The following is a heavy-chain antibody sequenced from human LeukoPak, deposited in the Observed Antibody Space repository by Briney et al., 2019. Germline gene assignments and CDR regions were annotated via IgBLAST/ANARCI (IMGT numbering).Heavy chain of an antibody. CDR3: ARHEQLYPLCCGMDV. CDR1: GYTFTSYY. V-gene: IGHV1-46*04. CDR2: INPSGGST. Sequence: ASVKVSCKASGYTFTSYYIHWVRQAPGQGLEWMGIINPSGGSTSYAQKLQGRVTVTRDTSTSTVYMELSSLRSEDTAVYYCARHEQLYPLCCGMDVWGQGTTVTVSS. J-gene: IGHJ6*02. D-gene: IGHD2-2*02.